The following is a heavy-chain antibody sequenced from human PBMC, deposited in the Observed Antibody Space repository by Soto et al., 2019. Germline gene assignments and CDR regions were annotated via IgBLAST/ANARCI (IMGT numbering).Heavy chain of an antibody. CDR1: GGSISSRSFY. CDR2: IYYRGST. CDR3: ASRSSYGRHTTCYEDYFDY. Sequence: QLQLQESGPGLVKPSETLSLTCTVSGGSISSRSFYWGWIRQPPGMGLEWIGSIYYRGSTDYDPFLKCRLSISVDTSQNQFSLRLSYVTAADTAEYYCASRSSYGRHTTCYEDYFDYWGQGILVTVSS. D-gene: IGHD2-2*01. V-gene: IGHV4-39*01. J-gene: IGHJ4*02.